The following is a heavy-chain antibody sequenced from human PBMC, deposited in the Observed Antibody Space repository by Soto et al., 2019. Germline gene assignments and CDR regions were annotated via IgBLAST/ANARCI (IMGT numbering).Heavy chain of an antibody. CDR2: FIPVYRTL. D-gene: IGHD3-3*01. Sequence: SVKFSCKGSGGSFGKSAINWVRQSPGQGLEWLGGFIPVYRTLNYAQKFQGRVTITADESTGTAYMTLSSLASDDTAVYYCATGVIWIGYFAVDSWGQGTRVTVSS. J-gene: IGHJ4*02. V-gene: IGHV1-69*13. CDR1: GGSFGKSA. CDR3: ATGVIWIGYFAVDS.